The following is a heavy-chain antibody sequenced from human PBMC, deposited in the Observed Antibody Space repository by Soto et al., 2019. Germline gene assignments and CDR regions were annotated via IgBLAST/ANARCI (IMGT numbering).Heavy chain of an antibody. V-gene: IGHV1-69*02. CDR2: IIPILGIA. CDR3: ARTYYYGSGSPWFDY. D-gene: IGHD3-10*01. Sequence: GASVKVSCKASGGTFSSYTISWVRQAPGQGLEWMGRIIPILGIANYAQKFQGRVTITADKSTSTAYMELSSLGSEDTAVYYCARTYYYGSGSPWFDYWGQGTLVNVSS. CDR1: GGTFSSYT. J-gene: IGHJ4*02.